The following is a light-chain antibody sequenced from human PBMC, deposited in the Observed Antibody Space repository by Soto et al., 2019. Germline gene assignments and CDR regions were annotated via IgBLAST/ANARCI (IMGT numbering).Light chain of an antibody. Sequence: EVVLTQSPATLSVSPGDRATLSCRASQSVSRNLAWYQQKPGQAPRLLIYGASTRATGVPARFSGSRSATKFFLSISSWQSDDVAVYYCQQYDDWHPDTFGQGTKVEI. V-gene: IGKV3-15*01. CDR1: QSVSRN. CDR3: QQYDDWHPDT. J-gene: IGKJ1*01. CDR2: GAS.